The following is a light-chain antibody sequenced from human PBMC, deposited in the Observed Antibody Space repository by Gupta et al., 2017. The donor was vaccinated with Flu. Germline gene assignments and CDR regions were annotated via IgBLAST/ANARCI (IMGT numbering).Light chain of an antibody. CDR2: RAS. Sequence: ELLMTQSPATLSVSPGERATLSCRASKSVSSNLAWYQQKPGQAPRLLIYRASTRATGLPARFSGTGSGTEFTLTISSLQSEDFAVYYCQQYNNWPQTFGQGTKLEIK. V-gene: IGKV3-15*01. CDR1: KSVSSN. J-gene: IGKJ2*01. CDR3: QQYNNWPQT.